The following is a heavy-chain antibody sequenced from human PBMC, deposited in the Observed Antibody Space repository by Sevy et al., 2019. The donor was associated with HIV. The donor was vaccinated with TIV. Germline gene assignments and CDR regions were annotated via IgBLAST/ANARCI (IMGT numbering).Heavy chain of an antibody. Sequence: GGSLRLSCAASGFTFSSYGMHWVRQAPGKGLERVAFIRYDGSNKYYADSVKGRFTISRDNSKNTLYLQMNSLRAEDTAVYYCAKAPPYGDPYGMDVCGQGTTVTVSS. CDR2: IRYDGSNK. V-gene: IGHV3-30*02. CDR3: AKAPPYGDPYGMDV. CDR1: GFTFSSYG. D-gene: IGHD3-10*01. J-gene: IGHJ6*02.